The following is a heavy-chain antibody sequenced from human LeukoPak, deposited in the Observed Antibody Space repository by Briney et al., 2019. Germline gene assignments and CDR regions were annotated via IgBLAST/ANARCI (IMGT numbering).Heavy chain of an antibody. Sequence: GASVKVSCKASGYTFTSYGISWVRQAPGQGLEWMGRIIPILGIANYAQKFQGRVTITADKSTSTAYMELSSLRSEDTAVYYCASNTMVRGVNAFDIWGQGTMVTVSS. V-gene: IGHV1-69*04. CDR1: GYTFTSYG. D-gene: IGHD3-10*01. J-gene: IGHJ3*02. CDR3: ASNTMVRGVNAFDI. CDR2: IIPILGIA.